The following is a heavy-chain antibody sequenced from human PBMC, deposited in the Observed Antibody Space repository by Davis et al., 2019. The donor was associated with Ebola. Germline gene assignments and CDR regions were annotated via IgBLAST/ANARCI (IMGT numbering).Heavy chain of an antibody. V-gene: IGHV3-23*01. CDR2: ISGSGGNT. J-gene: IGHJ6*04. CDR1: GFTFSSYS. Sequence: GESLKISCAASGFTFSSYSMNWVRQAPGKGLEWVSAISGSGGNTYYADSVKGRFTISRDNSKKTMYLQMNSLRGEDTAVYYCARSGLSFGVVKYHYGMDAWGKGTTVTVSS. CDR3: ARSGLSFGVVKYHYGMDA. D-gene: IGHD3-3*01.